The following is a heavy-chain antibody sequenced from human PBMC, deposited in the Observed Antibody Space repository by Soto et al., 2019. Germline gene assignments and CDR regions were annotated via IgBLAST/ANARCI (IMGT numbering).Heavy chain of an antibody. Sequence: GGSLRLSCAASGFTFSSYGMHWVRQAPGKGLEWVAVISYDGSNKYYADSVKGRFTISRDNSKNTLYLQMNSLRAEDTAVYYCAKESGYSYGEGEIPFDYWGQGTLVTVSS. J-gene: IGHJ4*02. CDR1: GFTFSSYG. CDR3: AKESGYSYGEGEIPFDY. D-gene: IGHD5-18*01. CDR2: ISYDGSNK. V-gene: IGHV3-30*18.